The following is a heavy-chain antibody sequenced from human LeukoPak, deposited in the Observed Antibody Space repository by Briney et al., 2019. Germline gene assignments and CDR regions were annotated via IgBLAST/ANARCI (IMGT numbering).Heavy chain of an antibody. CDR1: GFTFSSYA. D-gene: IGHD3-10*01. CDR2: ITYSGDA. V-gene: IGHV3-23*01. Sequence: GGSLRLSCAASGFTFSSYAMRWVRQAPGKGLEWVSSITYSGDAYYADSVKGRFTISRDNSQNTLYLRMNSLRAEDTAIYYCAIEGFLKDFDFWGQGTLVTVSS. J-gene: IGHJ4*02. CDR3: AIEGFLKDFDF.